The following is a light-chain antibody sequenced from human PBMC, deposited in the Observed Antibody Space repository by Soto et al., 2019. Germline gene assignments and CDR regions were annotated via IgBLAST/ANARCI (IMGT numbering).Light chain of an antibody. V-gene: IGLV2-8*01. CDR3: LLYYGGAQV. CDR2: EVN. Sequence: QSALTQPPSASGSPGQSVAISCTGTSSDVGGYNYVSWYQQHPGKAPKLMIYEVNKRPSGVPDRFSGSKSGNTASLTVSGLQAEDEADYYCLLYYGGAQVFGGGTKVTVL. J-gene: IGLJ2*01. CDR1: SSDVGGYNY.